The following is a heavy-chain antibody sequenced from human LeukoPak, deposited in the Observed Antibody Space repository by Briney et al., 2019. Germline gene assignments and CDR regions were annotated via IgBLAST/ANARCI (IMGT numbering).Heavy chain of an antibody. Sequence: TSQTLSLTCTVSGGSISSGGYYWSWIRQPPGKGLEWIGYIYHSGSTYYNPSLKSRVTISVDRSKIQFSLKLSSVTAADTAVYYCARATSFGVVTPFGYWGQGTLVTVSS. CDR2: IYHSGST. CDR1: GGSISSGGYY. CDR3: ARATSFGVVTPFGY. D-gene: IGHD3-3*01. J-gene: IGHJ4*02. V-gene: IGHV4-30-2*01.